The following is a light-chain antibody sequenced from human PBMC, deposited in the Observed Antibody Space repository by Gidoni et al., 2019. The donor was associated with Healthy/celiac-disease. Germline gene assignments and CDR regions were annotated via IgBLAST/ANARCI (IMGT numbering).Light chain of an antibody. CDR2: GAS. V-gene: IGKV3-15*01. J-gene: IGKJ4*01. CDR1: QSVSSN. Sequence: EIVMTQSQATLSVSPGERATLSCRASQSVSSNLPWYQQKPAPAPRLLIYGASTRATGIPARCFSSGSATAFTITISSLLPEDFSVYYCRQYNNWSPLTFXGXTKVEIK. CDR3: RQYNNWSPLT.